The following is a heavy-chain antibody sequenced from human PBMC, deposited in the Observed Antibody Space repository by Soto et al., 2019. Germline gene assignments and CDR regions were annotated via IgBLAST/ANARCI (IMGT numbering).Heavy chain of an antibody. CDR2: ISGSGSTI. J-gene: IGHJ4*02. V-gene: IGHV3-23*01. D-gene: IGHD3-22*01. Sequence: GGSLRLSCAASGFTFSSDAVSWVRQAPGKGPEWNSSISGSGSTIYYADSVKGRFTISRDNSKNTLYLQMSSLRAEDTAVYYCAKVFYYYDSSGYYYFDYWGQGTLVTVSS. CDR1: GFTFSSDA. CDR3: AKVFYYYDSSGYYYFDY.